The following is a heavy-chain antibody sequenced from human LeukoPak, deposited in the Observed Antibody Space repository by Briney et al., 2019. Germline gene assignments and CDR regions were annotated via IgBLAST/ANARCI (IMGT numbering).Heavy chain of an antibody. V-gene: IGHV4-39*01. Sequence: SETLSLTCTVSGGSISSHGYYWAWIRQPPGKGLEWIGNIYYSGDTYYNPSLKSRVTISVDTSKNQFSLKLSSVTAADTAVYYCARHVRSNYAPLDYWGRGTLVTVSS. CDR1: GGSISSHGYY. CDR3: ARHVRSNYAPLDY. J-gene: IGHJ4*02. CDR2: IYYSGDT. D-gene: IGHD4-11*01.